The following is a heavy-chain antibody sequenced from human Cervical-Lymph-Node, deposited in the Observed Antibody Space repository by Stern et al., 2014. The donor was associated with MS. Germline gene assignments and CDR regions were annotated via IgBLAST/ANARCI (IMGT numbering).Heavy chain of an antibody. J-gene: IGHJ6*02. CDR3: AKDRDSGSYNYYYGMDV. Sequence: EVQLVQSGGGLVQPGRSLRLSCAAYGFSFDDYAMHWVRQSPGKGLEWVSGISWNSGNIGYADSVKGRFTISRDNAKNSLYLQMNSLRAEDTALYFCAKDRDSGSYNYYYGMDVWGQGTPVTVSS. D-gene: IGHD1-26*01. CDR2: ISWNSGNI. V-gene: IGHV3-9*01. CDR1: GFSFDDYA.